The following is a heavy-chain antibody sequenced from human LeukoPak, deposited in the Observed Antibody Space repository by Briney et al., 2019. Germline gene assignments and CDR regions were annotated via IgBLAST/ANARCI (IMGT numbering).Heavy chain of an antibody. CDR3: ARRGYGSGSYYSHFDY. V-gene: IGHV4-39*01. D-gene: IGHD3-10*01. CDR2: TYYGGNT. J-gene: IGHJ4*02. Sequence: SETLSLTCTVSGGSISSSSYYWGWIRQPPGKGLEWIGNTYYGGNTHYNPSLKSRISISVDTSKNQFSLELSSVTAADTAVYYCARRGYGSGSYYSHFDYWGQGTLVTVSS. CDR1: GGSISSSSYY.